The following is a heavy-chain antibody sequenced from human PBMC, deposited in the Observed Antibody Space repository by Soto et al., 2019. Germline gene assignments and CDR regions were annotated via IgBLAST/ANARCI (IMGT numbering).Heavy chain of an antibody. CDR1: GFTFSSYG. Sequence: QVQLVESGGGVVQPGRSLRLSCAASGFTFSSYGMHWVRQAPGKGLEWVAVIWYDGSNKYYADSVKGRFTISRDNSKNTLYLQMSSLRAEDTAVDCGARDGSSELGNVDYWGQGTLVTVSS. J-gene: IGHJ4*02. V-gene: IGHV3-33*01. CDR3: ARDGSSELGNVDY. D-gene: IGHD7-27*01. CDR2: IWYDGSNK.